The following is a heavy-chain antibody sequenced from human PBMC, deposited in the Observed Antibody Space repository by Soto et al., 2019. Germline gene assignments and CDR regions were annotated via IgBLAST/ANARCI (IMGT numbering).Heavy chain of an antibody. CDR1: GFTFSDSC. D-gene: IGHD5-12*01. Sequence: PGGSLRLSCAASGFTFSDSCMSWIRKAPGKGLEWVSYISSSGSIIYYADSVKGRFSISRDNAKNTLFLQMNSLRAEDTARYYCAKDRDIAYHLEGGFYYSGMDVWGQGTTVTVSS. J-gene: IGHJ6*02. CDR3: AKDRDIAYHLEGGFYYSGMDV. V-gene: IGHV3-11*01. CDR2: ISSSGSII.